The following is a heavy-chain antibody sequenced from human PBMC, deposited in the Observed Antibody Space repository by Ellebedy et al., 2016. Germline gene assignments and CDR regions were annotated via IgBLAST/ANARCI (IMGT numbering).Heavy chain of an antibody. Sequence: SETLSLTXSVSGDSMRSFYWSWIRQPPGKELEWIGYVSYSGSTNCNPSLKSRVTISVDTSKNQFSLKLSSVTPADTAVYYCARAIIGNYYMDAWGKGTTVTVSS. D-gene: IGHD3-10*01. CDR2: VSYSGST. CDR3: ARAIIGNYYMDA. J-gene: IGHJ6*03. CDR1: GDSMRSFY. V-gene: IGHV4-59*13.